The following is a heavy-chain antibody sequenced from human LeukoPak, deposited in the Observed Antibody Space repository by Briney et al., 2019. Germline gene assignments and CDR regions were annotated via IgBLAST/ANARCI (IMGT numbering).Heavy chain of an antibody. Sequence: ASVKISCKSSGYTFSTSYMHWVRQAPGQGLEWMGKINADDGTMSYAQKFQGRVTMTRDTSISTAYMELSRLRSDDTAVYYCARDLPSGSGYENFDYWGQGTLVTVSS. CDR3: ARDLPSGSGYENFDY. CDR1: GYTFSTSY. CDR2: INADDGTM. J-gene: IGHJ4*02. D-gene: IGHD5-12*01. V-gene: IGHV1-46*01.